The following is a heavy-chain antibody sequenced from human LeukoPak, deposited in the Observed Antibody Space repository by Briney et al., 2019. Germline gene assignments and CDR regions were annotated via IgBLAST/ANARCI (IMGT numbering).Heavy chain of an antibody. J-gene: IGHJ6*02. CDR1: GFTFSSYW. V-gene: IGHV3-7*03. CDR3: ARRGSEWNSYFYPMDV. D-gene: IGHD3-3*01. CDR2: INHNGNVN. Sequence: GGSLRLSCAASGFTFSSYWMNWARQAPGKGLEWVASINHNGNVNYYVDSVMGRFTISRDNSMNTLYLQMNNVRAEDAAIYFCARRGSEWNSYFYPMDVWGQGTTVTVSS.